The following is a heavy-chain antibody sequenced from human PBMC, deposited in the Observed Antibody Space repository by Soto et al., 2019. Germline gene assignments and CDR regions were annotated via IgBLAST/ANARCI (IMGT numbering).Heavy chain of an antibody. Sequence: QVQLVQSGAEVKKPGASVRVSCKASGYTFTHYYIHWVRQAPGQGLEWMGIINPNGGITTYAQKFRDGFSMTRETSTSTVYLELSSLRSEDSAVYYCATSVNSAMAFDYWGQGTLVTVSS. J-gene: IGHJ4*02. CDR3: ATSVNSAMAFDY. CDR2: INPNGGIT. D-gene: IGHD5-18*01. V-gene: IGHV1-46*01. CDR1: GYTFTHYY.